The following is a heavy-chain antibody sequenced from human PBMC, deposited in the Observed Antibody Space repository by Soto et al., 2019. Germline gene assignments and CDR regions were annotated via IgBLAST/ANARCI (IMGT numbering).Heavy chain of an antibody. V-gene: IGHV1-18*04. D-gene: IGHD3-3*01. Sequence: ASVKVSCKASGYTFTSYGISWVRQAPGQGPEWMGWISAYNGNTNYAQKLQGRVTMTTDTSTSTAYMELRSLRSDDTAVYYCARVSLEWLLADYWGQGTLVTVSS. CDR1: GYTFTSYG. CDR3: ARVSLEWLLADY. CDR2: ISAYNGNT. J-gene: IGHJ4*02.